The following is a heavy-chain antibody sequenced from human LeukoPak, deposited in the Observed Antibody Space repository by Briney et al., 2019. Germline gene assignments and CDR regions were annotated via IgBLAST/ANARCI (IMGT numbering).Heavy chain of an antibody. CDR2: IGTAGDT. CDR3: ARGNDFWSGYYSHYMDV. J-gene: IGHJ6*03. D-gene: IGHD3-3*01. V-gene: IGHV3-13*01. Sequence: GGSLRLSCAASGFTFSRYDMHWVRQATGKGLEWVSAIGTAGDTHYPGSVKGRFTISRENAKNSLYLQMNSLRAGDTAVYYCARGNDFWSGYYSHYMDVWGKGTTVTVSS. CDR1: GFTFSRYD.